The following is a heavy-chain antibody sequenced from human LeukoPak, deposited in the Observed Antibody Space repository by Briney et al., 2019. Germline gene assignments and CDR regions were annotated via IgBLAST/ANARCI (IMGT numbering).Heavy chain of an antibody. J-gene: IGHJ4*02. Sequence: PSETLSLTCTVSGGSISNNIYYWGWIRQPPGKGLEWIGSIYYSGNTYYNPSLKSRVTLLIDTSKNQFSLKLSSVTAADTAVYYCARRWRERMAAAAYFDYWGQGTLVTVSS. CDR3: ARRWRERMAAAAYFDY. D-gene: IGHD6-13*01. CDR1: GGSISNNIYY. V-gene: IGHV4-39*07. CDR2: IYYSGNT.